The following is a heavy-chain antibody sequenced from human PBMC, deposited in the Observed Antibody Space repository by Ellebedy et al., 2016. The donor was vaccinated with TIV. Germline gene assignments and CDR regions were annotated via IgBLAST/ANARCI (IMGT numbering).Heavy chain of an antibody. CDR2: INPSSGAT. V-gene: IGHV1-2*02. CDR3: ARVKQILAQGQTYGLDV. Sequence: AASVKVSCKASGYTFIGYYIHWVRQAPGQGLEWMGWINPSSGATNYAQKFQGRVSVARDTSITTAYMELSRLTSDDTAMYYCARVKQILAQGQTYGLDVWGRGTTVTVSS. J-gene: IGHJ6*02. CDR1: GYTFIGYY. D-gene: IGHD3-3*02.